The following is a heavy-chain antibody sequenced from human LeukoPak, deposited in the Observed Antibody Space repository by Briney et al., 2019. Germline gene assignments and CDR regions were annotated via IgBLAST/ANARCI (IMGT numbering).Heavy chain of an antibody. CDR2: ISDYNGNT. D-gene: IGHD3-22*01. CDR3: ARQEDSSGYYWRRVCDY. Sequence: ASVKVSCTASGYIFSNYGISWVRQAPGQGLEWMGWISDYNGNTNYAQKLQGRVTMTTDTSTNTAYMELRSLRSDDTAVYYCARQEDSSGYYWRRVCDYWGQGTLVTVSS. J-gene: IGHJ4*02. V-gene: IGHV1-18*01. CDR1: GYIFSNYG.